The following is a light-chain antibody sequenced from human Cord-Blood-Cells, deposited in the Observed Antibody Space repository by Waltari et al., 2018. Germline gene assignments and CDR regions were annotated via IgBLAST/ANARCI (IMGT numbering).Light chain of an antibody. CDR2: GKN. V-gene: IGLV3-19*01. CDR3: NSRDSSGNHVV. J-gene: IGLJ2*01. Sequence: SSALSQDPAVSVALGQTARHTCQGDSLRSYFASWYQQKPGQAPVLVIYGKNNRPPGIPDRFSGSSSGNTASLTITGAQAEDEADYYCNSRDSSGNHVVFGGGTKLTVL. CDR1: SLRSYF.